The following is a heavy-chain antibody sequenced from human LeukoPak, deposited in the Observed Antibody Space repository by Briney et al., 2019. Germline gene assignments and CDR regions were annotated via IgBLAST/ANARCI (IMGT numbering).Heavy chain of an antibody. Sequence: PGGSLRLSCAASGFTFSSYAMSWVRQAPGKGLEWVSGISGSGGSTYYADSVKGRFTISRDNSKNTLFLQMNSLRAEDTAVYYCAKRNGPAGDTFMIIDWGQGTLVTVSS. V-gene: IGHV3-23*01. D-gene: IGHD3-16*01. CDR2: ISGSGGST. CDR3: AKRNGPAGDTFMIID. CDR1: GFTFSSYA. J-gene: IGHJ4*02.